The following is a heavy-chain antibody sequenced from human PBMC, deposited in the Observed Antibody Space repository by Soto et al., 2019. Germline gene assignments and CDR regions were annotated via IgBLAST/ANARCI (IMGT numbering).Heavy chain of an antibody. J-gene: IGHJ6*02. V-gene: IGHV1-69*12. Sequence: QVQLVQSGAEVKKPGSSVKVSCTASGGTFSTYAISWVRQAPGQGLEWMGGIIPMFGTANYAQNFQARVTITADESTSTAYMERSSLRSEDTAVYYCARVLRQQLVTGYYYGMDVWGQGTTVTVSS. CDR1: GGTFSTYA. CDR3: ARVLRQQLVTGYYYGMDV. D-gene: IGHD6-13*01. CDR2: IIPMFGTA.